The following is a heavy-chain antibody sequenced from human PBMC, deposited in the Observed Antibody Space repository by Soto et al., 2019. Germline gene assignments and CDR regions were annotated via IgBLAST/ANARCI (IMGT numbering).Heavy chain of an antibody. V-gene: IGHV4-4*02. Sequence: QVQLQESGPGLVKPSGTLSLTCAVSGDSISSDKWWSWVRQPPGKGLEWIGEIHHSGRTNYNPSLKSRVTILVEKSKNQVSLALSSMTAADTAVYYCARGGDWQFDYWCQGTLVTVSS. J-gene: IGHJ4*02. D-gene: IGHD2-21*02. CDR2: IHHSGRT. CDR1: GDSISSDKW. CDR3: ARGGDWQFDY.